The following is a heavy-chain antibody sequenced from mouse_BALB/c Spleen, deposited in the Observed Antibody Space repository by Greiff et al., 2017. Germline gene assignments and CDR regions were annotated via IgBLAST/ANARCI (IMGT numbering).Heavy chain of an antibody. CDR2: INPSTGYT. CDR1: GYTFTSYW. Sequence: VQLQQSGAELAKPGASVKMSCKASGYTFTSYWMHWVKQRPGQGLEWIGYINPSTGYTEYNQKFKDKATLTADKSSSTAYMQLSSLTSEDSAVYYCARSEYRSYYFDYWGQGTTLTVSA. V-gene: IGHV1-7*01. D-gene: IGHD2-14*01. J-gene: IGHJ2*01. CDR3: ARSEYRSYYFDY.